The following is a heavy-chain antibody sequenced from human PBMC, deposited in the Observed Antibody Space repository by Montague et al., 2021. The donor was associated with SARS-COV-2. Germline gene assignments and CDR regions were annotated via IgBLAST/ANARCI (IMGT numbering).Heavy chain of an antibody. CDR1: LHSVSSGTW. D-gene: IGHD2-2*01. J-gene: IGHJ3*02. Sequence: SETLSLTCIVYLHSVSSGTWATLGSLPAGTRVAKIGGIYHTASNIYNPSVKSGVTISEDTSKNQFYLRLNSVTAADTAVYYCARGRRPVVVPGAGPAGRAFDIWGQGTMVTVSS. CDR2: IYHTASN. CDR3: ARGRRPVVVPGAGPAGRAFDI. V-gene: IGHV4/OR15-8*01.